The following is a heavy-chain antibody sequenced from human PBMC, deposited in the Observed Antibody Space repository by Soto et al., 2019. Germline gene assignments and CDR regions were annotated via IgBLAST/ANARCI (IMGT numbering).Heavy chain of an antibody. Sequence: GASVKVSCKVSGYTLTELSNHWVRQAPGQRLEWMGWINAGNGNTKYSQKFQGRVTISRDTSASTAYMELSSLRSEDTAVYYCARDLGGWPDYWGQGTLVTVSS. D-gene: IGHD2-15*01. CDR3: ARDLGGWPDY. J-gene: IGHJ4*02. V-gene: IGHV1-3*01. CDR2: INAGNGNT. CDR1: GYTLTELS.